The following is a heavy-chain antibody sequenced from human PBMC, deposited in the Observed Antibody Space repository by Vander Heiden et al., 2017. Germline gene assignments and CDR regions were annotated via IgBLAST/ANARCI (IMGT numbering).Heavy chain of an antibody. Sequence: QVQLVESGGGVVQPGRSLRLSCAASGFPFSSYGMHWVRQAPGKGLEWVAVISYDGSNKYYADSVKGRFTISRDNSKNTLYLQMNSLRAEDTAVYYCAKERRSSAPNWYFDLWGRGTLVTVSS. D-gene: IGHD6-19*01. CDR1: GFPFSSYG. V-gene: IGHV3-30*18. J-gene: IGHJ2*01. CDR3: AKERRSSAPNWYFDL. CDR2: ISYDGSNK.